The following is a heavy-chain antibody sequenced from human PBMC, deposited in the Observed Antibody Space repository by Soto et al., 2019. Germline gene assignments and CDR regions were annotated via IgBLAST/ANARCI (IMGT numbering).Heavy chain of an antibody. CDR1: GFTFSSYA. V-gene: IGHV3-30-3*01. J-gene: IGHJ4*02. CDR3: ARDGLRGDYFHQIFDY. D-gene: IGHD4-17*01. Sequence: PGGSLRLSCAASGFTFSSYAMHWVRQAPGKGLEWVAVISYDGSNKYYADSVKGRFTISRDNSKNTLYLQMNSLRAEDTAVYYCARDGLRGDYFHQIFDYWGQGTLVTVSS. CDR2: ISYDGSNK.